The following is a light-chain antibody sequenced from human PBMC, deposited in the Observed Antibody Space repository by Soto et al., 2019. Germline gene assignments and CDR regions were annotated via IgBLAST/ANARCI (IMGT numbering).Light chain of an antibody. Sequence: EIVLTQSPGTLSLSPGERATLSCRASQSVSSSYLAWYQQKPGQAPRPLIYGASSRATGIPDRFSGSGSGTEFTLTISSLQPEDFATYYCQQYNAYYSFGQGTKVDIK. J-gene: IGKJ2*03. V-gene: IGKV3-20*01. CDR2: GAS. CDR3: QQYNAYYS. CDR1: QSVSSSY.